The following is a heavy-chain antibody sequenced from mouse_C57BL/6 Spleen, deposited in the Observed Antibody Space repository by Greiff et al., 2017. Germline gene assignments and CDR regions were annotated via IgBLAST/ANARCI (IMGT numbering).Heavy chain of an antibody. CDR2: FYPGSGSI. J-gene: IGHJ3*01. CDR1: GYTFTEYT. D-gene: IGHD1-1*01. CDR3: ARHEGTPSYCYGSSLWFAY. Sequence: VQLQQSGAELVKPGASVKLSCKASGYTFTEYTIHWVKQRSGQGLEWIGWFYPGSGSIKYNEKFKDKATLTADKASSTVYMELSRLTSEDSAVYFCARHEGTPSYCYGSSLWFAYWGQGTLVTVSA. V-gene: IGHV1-62-2*01.